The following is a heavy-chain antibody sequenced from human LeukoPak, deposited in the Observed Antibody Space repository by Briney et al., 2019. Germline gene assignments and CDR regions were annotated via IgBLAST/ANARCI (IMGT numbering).Heavy chain of an antibody. J-gene: IGHJ4*02. D-gene: IGHD3-16*01. V-gene: IGHV4-59*01. Sequence: PSETLSLTCTVSGGSISSYYWSWIRQPPGKGLEWIGYIYYSGSTNCNPSLKSRVTISVDTSKNQFSLKLSSVTAADTAVYYCARAGGYEVLLDYWGQGTLVTVSS. CDR3: ARAGGYEVLLDY. CDR1: GGSISSYY. CDR2: IYYSGST.